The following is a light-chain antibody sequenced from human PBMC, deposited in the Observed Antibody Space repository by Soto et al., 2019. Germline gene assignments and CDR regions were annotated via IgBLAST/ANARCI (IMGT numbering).Light chain of an antibody. CDR1: QTISTS. J-gene: IGKJ1*01. CDR2: LAS. Sequence: DIQMTQSHSTLSAFVGDRVTTTCRAGQTISTSLAWYQQKPGKAPKLLIYLASTLQSGVPARFSGSGSATEFTLSISSLQPDDFATYYCQQYGTSSRTFGQGTKV. CDR3: QQYGTSSRT. V-gene: IGKV1-5*03.